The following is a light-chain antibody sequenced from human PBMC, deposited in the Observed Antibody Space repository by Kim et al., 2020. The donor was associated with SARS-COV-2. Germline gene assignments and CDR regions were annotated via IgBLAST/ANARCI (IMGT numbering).Light chain of an antibody. CDR3: LLYYGGARVV. CDR1: TGQGTSGYY. J-gene: IGLJ2*01. CDR2: STS. V-gene: IGLV7-43*01. Sequence: TVTLTSSSRTGQGTSGYYPNVLTQKPGHAPRALFYSTSNKHAWAPARCSGALLGGQAALTRSGVGPEDVVEYYCLLYYGGARVVFGGGTKLTVL.